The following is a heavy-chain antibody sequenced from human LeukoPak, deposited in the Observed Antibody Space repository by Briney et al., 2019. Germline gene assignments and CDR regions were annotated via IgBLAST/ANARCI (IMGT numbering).Heavy chain of an antibody. J-gene: IGHJ6*03. CDR2: SNAGNGNT. CDR3: ARATVTRYYYMDV. V-gene: IGHV1-3*02. Sequence: GASVKVSCKASGYTFTSYAMHWVRQAPGQRLEWMGWSNAGNGNTKYSQEFQGRVTITRDKSTSTAYMELSSLRSEDTAVYYCARATVTRYYYMDVWGKGTTVTVSS. D-gene: IGHD4-11*01. CDR1: GYTFTSYA.